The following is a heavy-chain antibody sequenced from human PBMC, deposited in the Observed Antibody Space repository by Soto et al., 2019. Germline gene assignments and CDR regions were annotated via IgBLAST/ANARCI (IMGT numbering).Heavy chain of an antibody. CDR2: IKSKTDGGTT. Sequence: SVSNAWMNWVRQAPGKGLEWVGRIKSKTDGGTTDYAAPVKGRFTISRDDSKNTLYLQMNSPKTEDTAVYYCTTSTYYDFWSGLRGHFDYWGQGTLVTVSS. J-gene: IGHJ4*02. CDR1: SVSNAW. D-gene: IGHD3-3*01. CDR3: TTSTYYDFWSGLRGHFDY. V-gene: IGHV3-15*07.